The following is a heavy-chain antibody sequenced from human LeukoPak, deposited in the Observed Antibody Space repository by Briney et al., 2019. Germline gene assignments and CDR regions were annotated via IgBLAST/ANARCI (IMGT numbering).Heavy chain of an antibody. J-gene: IGHJ6*03. Sequence: GGSLRLSCAASGFTFRNYVMHWVRQATGKGLEWVSFIWSDGNNRFYADSVKGRFTISRDNSKNMLYLQMDTLRAEDTALYYCAKDPGASVSGFYMDVWGKGTTVIVSS. D-gene: IGHD2-8*02. CDR3: AKDPGASVSGFYMDV. V-gene: IGHV3-30*02. CDR2: IWSDGNNR. CDR1: GFTFRNYV.